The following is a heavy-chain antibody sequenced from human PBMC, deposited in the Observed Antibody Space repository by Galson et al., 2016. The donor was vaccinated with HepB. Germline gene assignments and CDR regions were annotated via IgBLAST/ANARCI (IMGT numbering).Heavy chain of an antibody. CDR2: INPSGGST. D-gene: IGHD2-15*01. CDR1: GYTFTSYY. J-gene: IGHJ4*02. Sequence: SVKVSCKASGYTFTSYYIHWVRQAPGQGLEWMGIINPSGGSTKYAQKFQGRVTMTRDTSTSAVYMELSSLRSEDTAVYYCARGQTLEKGYCGDGSRYSADYWGQGTLVTVSS. V-gene: IGHV1-46*01. CDR3: ARGQTLEKGYCGDGSRYSADY.